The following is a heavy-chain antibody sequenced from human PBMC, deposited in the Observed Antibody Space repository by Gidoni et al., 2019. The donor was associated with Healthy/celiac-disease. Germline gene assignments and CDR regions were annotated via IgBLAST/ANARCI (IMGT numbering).Heavy chain of an antibody. V-gene: IGHV1-69*04. J-gene: IGHJ2*01. Sequence: QVQLLHSGAEVKKPGSSVKVSCKASGGTFTLYPISWVRQDPGQGLEWMGRIIPILGIANYAQKFQGRVTITAEKSTSTAYMELSSLRSEDTAVYYCARAVQECSSTSCPDWYFDLWGRGTLVTVSS. CDR2: IIPILGIA. CDR3: ARAVQECSSTSCPDWYFDL. D-gene: IGHD2-2*01. CDR1: GGTFTLYP.